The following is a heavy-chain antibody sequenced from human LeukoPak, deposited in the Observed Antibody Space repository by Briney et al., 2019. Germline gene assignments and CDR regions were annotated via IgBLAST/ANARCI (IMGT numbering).Heavy chain of an antibody. J-gene: IGHJ5*02. V-gene: IGHV4-30-4*01. CDR3: ARPYYYDSRIDP. D-gene: IGHD3-22*01. CDR1: GGSISSGDYY. Sequence: SQTLSLTCTVSGGSISSGDYYWSWIRQPPGKGLEWVGYMYYSGSTYYNPSLKSRVTISVDTSKNQFSLQLSSVTAADTAVYFCARPYYYDSRIDPWGQGTLVTVSS. CDR2: MYYSGST.